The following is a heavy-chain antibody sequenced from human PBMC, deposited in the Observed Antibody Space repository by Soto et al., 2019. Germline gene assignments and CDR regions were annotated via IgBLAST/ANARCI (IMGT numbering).Heavy chain of an antibody. V-gene: IGHV1-18*01. Sequence: VKPSCKASGYSFTSYCISWVQQSPIQVLDWMGCISAYNGNTNYAQKLQGRGTMTTDTSTSTAYMELRSLRSDDTAVYYCAREPRGDIVVVPAALHYYYYGMDVRGQATTVTVSS. CDR1: GYSFTSYC. J-gene: IGHJ6*02. D-gene: IGHD2-2*02. CDR3: AREPRGDIVVVPAALHYYYYGMDV. CDR2: ISAYNGNT.